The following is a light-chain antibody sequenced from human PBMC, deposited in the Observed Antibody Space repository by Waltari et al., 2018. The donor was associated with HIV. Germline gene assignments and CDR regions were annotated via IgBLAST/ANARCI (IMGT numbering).Light chain of an antibody. V-gene: IGKV3-20*01. CDR1: ETIRRVY. Sequence: EPVCTQSPATLSLSPGEGVPLPCKSSETIRRVYLVLYQQKPGQAPALLIYETSTRATGSPDRVTGSGSGADFTLTISRLAPEDVAVYYGQQYGVSPWTFGQGTKVEIK. J-gene: IGKJ1*01. CDR3: QQYGVSPWT. CDR2: ETS.